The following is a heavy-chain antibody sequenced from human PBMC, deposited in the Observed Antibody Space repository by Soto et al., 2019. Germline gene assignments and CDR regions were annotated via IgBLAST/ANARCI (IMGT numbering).Heavy chain of an antibody. CDR2: ISSSGDST. D-gene: IGHD5-18*01. CDR1: GFTFSDYA. Sequence: EVQLLESGGDLVQPGGSLRLSCTASGFTFSDYAMNWVRQAPGKGLEWVSTISSSGDSTYYADSVKGRFTISRDNSKNTLSLQMNSLRAQDTAVYYCARDPSNGYADYWGQGTLATVSS. V-gene: IGHV3-23*01. CDR3: ARDPSNGYADY. J-gene: IGHJ4*02.